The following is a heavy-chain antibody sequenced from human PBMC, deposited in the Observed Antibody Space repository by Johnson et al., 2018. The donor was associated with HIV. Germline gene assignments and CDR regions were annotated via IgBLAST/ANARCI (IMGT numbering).Heavy chain of an antibody. CDR2: ISYDGSNK. Sequence: QVQLVESGGGLIQPGGSLRLSCAASGFTVTSTYMSWVRQAPGKGLEWVAVISYDGSNKYYADSVKGRFTISRDNSKNTLYLQMNSLRAEDTAVYYCARGGKRVMAAFDIWGQGTMVTVSS. J-gene: IGHJ3*02. D-gene: IGHD3-16*01. CDR3: ARGGKRVMAAFDI. CDR1: GFTVTSTY. V-gene: IGHV3-30-3*01.